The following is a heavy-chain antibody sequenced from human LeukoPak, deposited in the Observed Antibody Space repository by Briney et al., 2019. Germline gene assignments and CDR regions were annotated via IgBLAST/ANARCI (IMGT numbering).Heavy chain of an antibody. Sequence: GGSLRLSCAASGFTFSSYAMSWVRRAPGKGLEWVSSISGSGGSTYYADSVKGRFTISRDNSKNTLYLQMNGLRADDTAVYYCATSSGGYCSSTSCYAHYWGQGTLVTVSS. J-gene: IGHJ4*02. CDR3: ATSSGGYCSSTSCYAHY. CDR1: GFTFSSYA. D-gene: IGHD2-2*01. CDR2: ISGSGGST. V-gene: IGHV3-23*01.